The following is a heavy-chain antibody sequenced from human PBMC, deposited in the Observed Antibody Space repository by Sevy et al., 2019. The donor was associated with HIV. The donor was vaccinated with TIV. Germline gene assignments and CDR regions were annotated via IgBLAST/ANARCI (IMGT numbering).Heavy chain of an antibody. J-gene: IGHJ3*02. CDR3: ARVRYNWNDDAFDI. CDR2: INPNSGGT. D-gene: IGHD1-20*01. CDR1: GYTFTGYY. V-gene: IGHV1-2*04. Sequence: ASVKVSCKACGYTFTGYYMHWVRQAPGQGLEWMGWINPNSGGTNYAQKFQGWVTMTRDTSISTAYMELSRLRSDDTAVYYCARVRYNWNDDAFDIWGQGTMVTVSS.